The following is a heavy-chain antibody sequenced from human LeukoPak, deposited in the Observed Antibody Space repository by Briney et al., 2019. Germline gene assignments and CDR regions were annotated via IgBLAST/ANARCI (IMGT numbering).Heavy chain of an antibody. CDR1: GFNFGSYS. D-gene: IGHD5-12*01. V-gene: IGHV3-23*01. Sequence: PGGSLRLSCAASGFNFGSYSMTWVRQAPGKGLEWVSVISADSATTFYADSVKGRFTISRDNAKNTVFLQMSSLRAEDTALYYCARVRGYDAHFDYWGQGILVTVSS. CDR3: ARVRGYDAHFDY. J-gene: IGHJ4*02. CDR2: ISADSATT.